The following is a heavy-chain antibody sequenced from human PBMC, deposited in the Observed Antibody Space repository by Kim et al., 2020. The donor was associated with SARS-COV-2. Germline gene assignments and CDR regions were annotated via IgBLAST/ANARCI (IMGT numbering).Heavy chain of an antibody. D-gene: IGHD6-6*01. CDR3: TTELLSAWAARPPFDY. Sequence: PVKGRFTISRDDSKNTLYLQMNSLKTEDTAVYYCTTELLSAWAARPPFDYWGQGTLVTVSS. J-gene: IGHJ4*02. V-gene: IGHV3-15*01.